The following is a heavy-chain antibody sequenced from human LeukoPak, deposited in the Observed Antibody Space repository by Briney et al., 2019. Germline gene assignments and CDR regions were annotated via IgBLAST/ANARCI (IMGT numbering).Heavy chain of an antibody. CDR2: IYYSGST. CDR1: GGSISSSSYY. Sequence: SETLSLTCTVSGGSISSSSYYWGWIRQPPGKGLEWIGSIYYSGSTYDNPSLKSRVTISVDTSKNQFSLKLSSVTAADTAVYYCARRRGMATKGSWFDPWGQGILVTVSS. J-gene: IGHJ5*02. D-gene: IGHD5-24*01. V-gene: IGHV4-39*01. CDR3: ARRRGMATKGSWFDP.